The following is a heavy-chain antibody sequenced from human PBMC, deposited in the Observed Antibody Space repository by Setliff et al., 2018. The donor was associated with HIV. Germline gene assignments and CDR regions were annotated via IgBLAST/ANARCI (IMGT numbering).Heavy chain of an antibody. CDR3: ARAPLLRYFDWLGKGYYFDY. V-gene: IGHV1-69*13. CDR1: GGTLSNYV. Sequence: SVKVSCKTSGGTLSNYVITWVRQAPGQGLEWMGMIIPMYNIPAYAQKFQGRVTFTADESTSTAYMELSSLSSEDTAVYYCARAPLLRYFDWLGKGYYFDYWGQGTLVTVSS. CDR2: IIPMYNIP. D-gene: IGHD3-9*01. J-gene: IGHJ4*02.